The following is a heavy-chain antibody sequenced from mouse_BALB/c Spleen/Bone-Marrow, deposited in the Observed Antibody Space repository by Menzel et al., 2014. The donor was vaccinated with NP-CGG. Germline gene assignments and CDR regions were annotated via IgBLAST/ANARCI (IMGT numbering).Heavy chain of an antibody. CDR3: ARGGDRYDDWFAY. CDR1: GNTFTDYN. J-gene: IGHJ3*01. D-gene: IGHD2-14*01. Sequence: EVQLQQSGPELVKPGASVKISCKASGNTFTDYNMHWVKQSHGRSLEWIGYIYPYNGGTGYNQKFKSKATLTVDNSSSTAYMELRSLTSEDSAVYYCARGGDRYDDWFAYWGQGTLVTVSA. V-gene: IGHV1S29*02. CDR2: IYPYNGGT.